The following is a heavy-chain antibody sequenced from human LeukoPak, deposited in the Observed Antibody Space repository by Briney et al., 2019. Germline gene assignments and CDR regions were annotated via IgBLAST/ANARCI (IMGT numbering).Heavy chain of an antibody. CDR3: ARRYYDSTGYCSLDY. V-gene: IGHV3-23*01. CDR2: ISGSGGTT. Sequence: PGGSLRLSCAASGFTFTSYAMTWVRQAPGKGLEWVSAISGSGGTTYYADSVKGRFTISRDNSKNTLYLQMNSLRAEDTAIYYCARRYYDSTGYCSLDYWGQGTLVTVSS. CDR1: GFTFTSYA. D-gene: IGHD3-22*01. J-gene: IGHJ4*02.